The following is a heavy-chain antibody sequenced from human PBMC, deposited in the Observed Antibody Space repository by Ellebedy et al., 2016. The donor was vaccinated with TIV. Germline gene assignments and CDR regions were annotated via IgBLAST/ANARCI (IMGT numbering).Heavy chain of an antibody. CDR3: ARLGAGATGWYYFHY. CDR1: GYTFVDYY. J-gene: IGHJ4*02. Sequence: PGGSLRLSCKGSGYTFVDYYIGWVRQTPGKGLEWMGLIFPDDSDIRPSPSFQGQVTLSVDKSISTAYLHWNSLQASDTAMYYCARLGAGATGWYYFHYWGQGTLVTVSS. D-gene: IGHD6-19*01. V-gene: IGHV5-51*01. CDR2: IFPDDSDI.